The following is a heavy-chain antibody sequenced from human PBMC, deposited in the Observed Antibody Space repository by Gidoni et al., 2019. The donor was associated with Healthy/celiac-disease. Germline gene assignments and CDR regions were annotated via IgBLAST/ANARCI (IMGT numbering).Heavy chain of an antibody. J-gene: IGHJ3*02. V-gene: IGHV4-34*01. CDR1: GGSFSGYY. Sequence: QVQLQQWGAGLLKPSETLSLTCAVYGGSFSGYYWSWIRQPPGKGLEWIGEINHSGSTNYNPSLKSRVTISVDMSKNQFSLKLSSVTAADTAVYYCARYPSSGEPHNDAFDIWGQGTMVTVSS. CDR2: INHSGST. D-gene: IGHD3-22*01. CDR3: ARYPSSGEPHNDAFDI.